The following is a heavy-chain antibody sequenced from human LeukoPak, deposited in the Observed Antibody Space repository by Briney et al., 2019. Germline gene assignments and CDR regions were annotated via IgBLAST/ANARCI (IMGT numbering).Heavy chain of an antibody. Sequence: ASVKVFCKASGYTFTGYYMHWVRQAPGQGLEWMGWINPNSGGTNYAQKFQGRVTMTRDTSISTAYMELSRLRSDDTAVYYCARERTLTSCYDYWGQGTLVTVSS. CDR3: ARERTLTSCYDY. J-gene: IGHJ4*02. CDR2: INPNSGGT. D-gene: IGHD2-15*01. CDR1: GYTFTGYY. V-gene: IGHV1-2*02.